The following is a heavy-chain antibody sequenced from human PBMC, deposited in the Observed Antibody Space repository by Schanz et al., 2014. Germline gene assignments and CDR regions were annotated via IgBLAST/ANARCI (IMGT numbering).Heavy chain of an antibody. Sequence: EVRLVESGGGLVQSGGSLRLSCAASGFTFNDYWMHWVRQAPGKGLVWVSRINSDGRSTNYADSVKGRFTISRENAKNSLYLQMNSLRDEDTAVYYCTRDTDYHFDYWGQGTLVTVSS. CDR1: GFTFNDYW. V-gene: IGHV3-74*01. D-gene: IGHD4-17*01. CDR3: TRDTDYHFDY. CDR2: INSDGRST. J-gene: IGHJ4*02.